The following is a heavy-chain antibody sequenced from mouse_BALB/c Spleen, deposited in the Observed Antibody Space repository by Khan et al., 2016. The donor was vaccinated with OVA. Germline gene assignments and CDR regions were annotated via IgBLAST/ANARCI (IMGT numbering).Heavy chain of an antibody. V-gene: IGHV5-6*01. CDR2: ISSGGSYT. CDR1: GFTFSSYG. CDR3: AGQEDGYYVRYFDV. Sequence: EVELVESGGDLVKPGGSLKLSCAASGFTFSSYGMSWVRQTPDKRLEWVATISSGGSYTYYPDSVKGRFTISRDNAKNTLYLQMSSLKSEDTAMYYCAGQEDGYYVRYFDVWGAGTTVTISS. J-gene: IGHJ1*01. D-gene: IGHD2-3*01.